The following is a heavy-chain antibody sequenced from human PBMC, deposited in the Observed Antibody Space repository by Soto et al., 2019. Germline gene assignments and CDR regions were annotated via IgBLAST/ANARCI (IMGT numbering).Heavy chain of an antibody. J-gene: IGHJ4*02. CDR1: GFTFRSYG. CDR2: ISYDGSNK. CDR3: AKEGEPDYYDSSGPVD. V-gene: IGHV3-30*18. D-gene: IGHD3-22*01. Sequence: QVQLVESGGGVVQPGRSLRLSCAASGFTFRSYGMHWVRQAPGKGLEWVAVISYDGSNKYYADSVKGRFTISRDNSKNTLYLQMNSLRAEDTAVYYCAKEGEPDYYDSSGPVDWGQGTLLTVSS.